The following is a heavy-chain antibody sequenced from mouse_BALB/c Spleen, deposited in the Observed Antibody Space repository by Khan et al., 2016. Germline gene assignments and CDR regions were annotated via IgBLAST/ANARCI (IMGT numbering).Heavy chain of an antibody. CDR3: ARYYCDCDGGFAY. CDR2: IDPANGNT. D-gene: IGHD2-4*01. Sequence: VQLKESGAELVKPGASVKLSCTASGFNIKDTYMHWVKQRPEQGLEWIGRIDPANGNTKYDPTFQGKATITADTSSNTAYLQLNSLTSEDTAVYYCARYYCDCDGGFAYWGQGTPVTVSA. CDR1: GFNIKDTY. V-gene: IGHV14-3*02. J-gene: IGHJ3*01.